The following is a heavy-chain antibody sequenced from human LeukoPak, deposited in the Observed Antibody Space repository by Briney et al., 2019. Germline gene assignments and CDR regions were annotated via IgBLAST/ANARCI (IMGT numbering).Heavy chain of an antibody. D-gene: IGHD2/OR15-2a*01. CDR2: IDSGGSS. CDR3: ARFNSTYYYYDY. J-gene: IGHJ4*02. V-gene: IGHV4-28*06. Sequence: SETLSLTCAVSGYSISNNNWWGWIRQPPGQGLEGIGYIDSGGSSNYNPSLKSRVTVSVDTSKTQFSLKLSSVTALDTAIYYCARFNSTYYYYDYWGQGTLVTVSS. CDR1: GYSISNNNW.